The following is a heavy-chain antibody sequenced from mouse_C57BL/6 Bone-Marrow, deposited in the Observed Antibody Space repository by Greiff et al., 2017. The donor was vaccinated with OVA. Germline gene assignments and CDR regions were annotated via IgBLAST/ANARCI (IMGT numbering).Heavy chain of an antibody. V-gene: IGHV1-19*01. Sequence: EVKLMESGPVLVKPGASVKMSCKASGYTFTDYYMNWVKQSHGKSLEWIGVINPYNGGTSYNQKFKGKATLTVDKSSSTAYMELNSLTSEDSAVYYCAITSNYFDYWGQGTTLTVSS. J-gene: IGHJ2*01. D-gene: IGHD1-1*01. CDR3: AITSNYFDY. CDR1: GYTFTDYY. CDR2: INPYNGGT.